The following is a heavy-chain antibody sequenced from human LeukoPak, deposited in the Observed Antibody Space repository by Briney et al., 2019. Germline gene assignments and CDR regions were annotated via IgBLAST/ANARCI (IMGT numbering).Heavy chain of an antibody. CDR1: GFTFSHFF. V-gene: IGHV3-11*04. CDR2: IGSGGSPI. Sequence: GGSPRLSCAASGFTFSHFFMNWIRQAPGKGLECVSYIGSGGSPIYYADSVKGRFTISRDNSKNTLYLQMNSLRAEDTAVYYCAREDHTGYFGGWGQGTMVTVSS. J-gene: IGHJ3*01. CDR3: AREDHTGYFGG. D-gene: IGHD3-3*01.